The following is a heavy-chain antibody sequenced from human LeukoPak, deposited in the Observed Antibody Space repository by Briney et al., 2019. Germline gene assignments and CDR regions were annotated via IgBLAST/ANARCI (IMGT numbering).Heavy chain of an antibody. V-gene: IGHV3-74*01. Sequence: GGSLRLSCAASGFTFRTYWMHWVHHAPGKGLMWVSRINTEGSSTSYADSVKGRFTISRDNAKNTLYLQMNSLRAEDTAMYYCARDFDRYYFDYWGQGTLVTVSS. J-gene: IGHJ4*02. D-gene: IGHD3-9*01. CDR1: GFTFRTYW. CDR3: ARDFDRYYFDY. CDR2: INTEGSST.